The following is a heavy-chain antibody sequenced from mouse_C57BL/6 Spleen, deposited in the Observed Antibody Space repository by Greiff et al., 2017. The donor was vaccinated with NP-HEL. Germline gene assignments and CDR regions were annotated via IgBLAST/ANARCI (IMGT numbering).Heavy chain of an antibody. V-gene: IGHV1-64*01. J-gene: IGHJ3*01. CDR3: ARADDRFAY. D-gene: IGHD2-3*01. CDR2: IHPNSGST. Sequence: VQLQQSGAELVKPGASVKLSCKASGYTFTSYWMHWVKQRPGKGLEWIGMIHPNSGSTNYNEKFKSKATLTVDKSSSTAYMQLSSLTSEDSAVYYCARADDRFAYWGQGTLVTVSA. CDR1: GYTFTSYW.